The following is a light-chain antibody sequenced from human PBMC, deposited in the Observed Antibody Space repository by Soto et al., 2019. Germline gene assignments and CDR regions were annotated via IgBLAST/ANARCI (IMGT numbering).Light chain of an antibody. CDR1: QNINTY. V-gene: IGKV1-39*01. CDR3: QQSSTAPFT. Sequence: DIQMTQSPSSLSASVGDRVTITCRASQNINTYLNWYQQKPGKAPKLLIFEASSLQSGVPSRFSGSGSRTDFTLTISSLQPEDFVTYYCQQSSTAPFTFGPGTKVDIK. CDR2: EAS. J-gene: IGKJ3*01.